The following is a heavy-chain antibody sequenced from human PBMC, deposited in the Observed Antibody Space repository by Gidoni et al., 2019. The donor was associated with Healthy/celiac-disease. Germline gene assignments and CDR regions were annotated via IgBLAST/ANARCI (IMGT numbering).Heavy chain of an antibody. J-gene: IGHJ4*02. D-gene: IGHD3-22*01. CDR1: GFTFSSYA. V-gene: IGHV3-23*01. CDR2: ISGSGCST. Sequence: EVQLLESGGGLVQPGGSLRLSCAASGFTFSSYAVSWVRPAPGRGLEWCSAISGSGCSTYYADSVKGRFNISRDNSKNTLYLKMNSLRAEDTAVYYWVRGGSGYYYDYWGQGTLVTVSS. CDR3: VRGGSGYYYDY.